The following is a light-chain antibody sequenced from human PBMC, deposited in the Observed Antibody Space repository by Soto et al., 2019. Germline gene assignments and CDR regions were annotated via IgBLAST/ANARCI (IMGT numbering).Light chain of an antibody. CDR2: DVS. CDR3: QQYNSFWT. Sequence: DIQMTQSPSTLSASVGDRVTITCRASQGISRWLAWYQQKPGKAPKLLIYDVSSLESGVPSRFSGSGSGTEFTLTISSLQPDDFATYYCQQYNSFWTFGQGTKVDIK. J-gene: IGKJ1*01. V-gene: IGKV1-5*01. CDR1: QGISRW.